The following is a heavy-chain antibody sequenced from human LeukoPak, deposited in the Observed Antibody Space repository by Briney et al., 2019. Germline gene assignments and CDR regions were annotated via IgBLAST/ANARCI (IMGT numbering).Heavy chain of an antibody. D-gene: IGHD3-3*01. CDR3: ARAESSITIFGVADFDY. J-gene: IGHJ4*02. CDR2: INPSGGST. V-gene: IGHV1-46*03. CDR1: GYTFTSYY. Sequence: ASVKVSCKPSGYTFTSYYMHWVRQAPGQGLEWMGIINPSGGSTSYAQKFQGRVTMTRDTSTSTVYMELSSLRSEDTAVYCCARAESSITIFGVADFDYWGQGTLVTVSS.